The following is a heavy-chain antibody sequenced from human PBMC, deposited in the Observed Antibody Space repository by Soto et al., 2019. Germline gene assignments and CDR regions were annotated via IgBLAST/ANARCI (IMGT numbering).Heavy chain of an antibody. V-gene: IGHV3-23*01. CDR3: AKEGRQWLVRPSLDY. D-gene: IGHD6-19*01. CDR1: GFTFSSYA. CDR2: ISGSGGST. Sequence: RRLSCAASGFTFSSYAMSWVRQAPWKGLEWVSAISGSGGSTYYADSVKGRFTISRDNSKNTLYLQMNSLRAEDTAVYYGAKEGRQWLVRPSLDYWGQGTLVTVSS. J-gene: IGHJ4*02.